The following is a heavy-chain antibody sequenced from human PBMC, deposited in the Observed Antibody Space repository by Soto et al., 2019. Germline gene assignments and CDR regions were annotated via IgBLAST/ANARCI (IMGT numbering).Heavy chain of an antibody. V-gene: IGHV1-69*01. CDR1: GGTFSNYA. D-gene: IGHD6-13*01. J-gene: IGHJ5*02. CDR2: IIPVFGTS. Sequence: QVQLVQSGAEVKKPGSSVKASCKASGGTFSNYAISWVRQVPGQGLEWMGGIIPVFGTSRHAQNFQGRLKISADEAATTVYMELSSLRSDDTAVYYCARGEAITAAVPLYNWFDPWGQGTLVTVSS. CDR3: ARGEAITAAVPLYNWFDP.